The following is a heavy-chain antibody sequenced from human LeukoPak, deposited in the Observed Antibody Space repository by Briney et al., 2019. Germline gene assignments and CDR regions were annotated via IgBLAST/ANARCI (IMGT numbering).Heavy chain of an antibody. Sequence: GESLRISCKGSGYSFTSYWISWVRLMPGKGLEWMGRIDPSDSYTNYSPSFQGHVTISADKSISTAYLQWSSLKASDTAMYYCARHVGYSSSWVDYWGQGTLVTVSS. V-gene: IGHV5-10-1*01. CDR1: GYSFTSYW. CDR3: ARHVGYSSSWVDY. D-gene: IGHD6-13*01. CDR2: IDPSDSYT. J-gene: IGHJ4*02.